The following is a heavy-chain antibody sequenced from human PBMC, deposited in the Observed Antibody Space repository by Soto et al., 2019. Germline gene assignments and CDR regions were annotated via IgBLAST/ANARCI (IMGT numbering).Heavy chain of an antibody. J-gene: IGHJ4*02. V-gene: IGHV4-34*01. D-gene: IGHD6-19*01. CDR2: INHSGST. CDR1: GGSFSGYY. CDR3: ARGRVIAVAGTGPYYFDY. Sequence: SETLSLTCAVYGGSFSGYYWSWIRQPPGKGLEWIGEINHSGSTNYNPSLKSRVTISVDTSKNQFSLKLSSVTAADTAVYYCARGRVIAVAGTGPYYFDYWGQGTLVTVSS.